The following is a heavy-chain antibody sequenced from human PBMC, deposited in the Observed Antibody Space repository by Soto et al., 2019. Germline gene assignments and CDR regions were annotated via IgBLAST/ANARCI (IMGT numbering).Heavy chain of an antibody. J-gene: IGHJ6*02. V-gene: IGHV4-31*03. CDR2: IYYSGST. Sequence: PSETLSLTCTVSCGSISNGGYYWSCIRQHPGKGLERIGYIYYSGSTYYNPSLKSRVTISVDTSKNQFSLKLSSVTAADTAVYYCARDGLSGDYYYYGMDVWGQGTTVTVSS. D-gene: IGHD3-10*01. CDR1: CGSISNGGYY. CDR3: ARDGLSGDYYYYGMDV.